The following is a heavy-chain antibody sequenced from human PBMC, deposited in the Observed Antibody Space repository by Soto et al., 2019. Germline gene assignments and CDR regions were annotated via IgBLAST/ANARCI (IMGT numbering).Heavy chain of an antibody. D-gene: IGHD3-10*01. J-gene: IGHJ4*02. CDR2: IKEDGSEK. CDR3: ARGGGNFDT. Sequence: EVQLVDSGGGLVQPGGSLRLSCVASGFTFSSHWMSWVRQAPGKGLEWVANIKEDGSEKSYVDSVKGRFTISRDNAKNSLYLQMNALRAEDTAVYYCARGGGNFDTWGQGTLVTVSS. CDR1: GFTFSSHW. V-gene: IGHV3-7*01.